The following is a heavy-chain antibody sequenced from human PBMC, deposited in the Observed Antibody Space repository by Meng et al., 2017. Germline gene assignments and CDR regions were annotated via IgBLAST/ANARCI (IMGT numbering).Heavy chain of an antibody. CDR2: INHSGRT. Sequence: QVQLQQWGAGILKLSEPLSPPCAVYGGSFSGYYWSWIRQPPGKGLEWIGEINHSGRTNYNPSLKSRVTISVDTSKNQFSLKLSSVTAADTAVYYCARGRYFAWLSYRYSFDYWGQGTLVTVSS. J-gene: IGHJ4*02. CDR1: GGSFSGYY. CDR3: ARGRYFAWLSYRYSFDY. D-gene: IGHD3-9*01. V-gene: IGHV4-34*01.